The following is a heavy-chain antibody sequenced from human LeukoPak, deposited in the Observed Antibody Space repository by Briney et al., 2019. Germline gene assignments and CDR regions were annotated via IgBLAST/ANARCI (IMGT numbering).Heavy chain of an antibody. D-gene: IGHD3-9*01. V-gene: IGHV3-30*02. CDR2: IRYDGSNK. Sequence: GGSLRLSCAASGLTFSSYGMHWVRQAPGKGLEWVAFIRYDGSNKYYADSVKGRFTISRDNSKNTLYLQMNSLRAEDTAVYYCAHWPQNVLRYFDWSYWGQGTLVTVSS. CDR1: GLTFSSYG. CDR3: AHWPQNVLRYFDWSY. J-gene: IGHJ4*02.